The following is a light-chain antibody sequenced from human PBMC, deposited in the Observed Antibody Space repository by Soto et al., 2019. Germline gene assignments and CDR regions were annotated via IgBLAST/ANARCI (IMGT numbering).Light chain of an antibody. CDR1: QSISSY. CDR2: AAS. V-gene: IGKV1-39*01. CDR3: QQSYSNFLT. Sequence: DIQMTQSPSSLSASVGDRVTITCRASQSISSYLNWYQHKPGKAPKLLIYAASSLQSGVPSRFSGSGSGTDFTLTISSLQPEDFATYYCQQSYSNFLTFGGGTKVEIK. J-gene: IGKJ4*01.